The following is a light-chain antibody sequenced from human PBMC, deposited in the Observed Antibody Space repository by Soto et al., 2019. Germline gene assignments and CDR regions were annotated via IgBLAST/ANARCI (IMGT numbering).Light chain of an antibody. CDR3: QQSYSTPPWT. J-gene: IGKJ1*01. CDR1: QSVSIY. CDR2: AAS. Sequence: DVQMTQSPSSLSASVGDRVTITCRASQSVSIYLNWYQQKPGKAPNLLISAASSLQNGVPSRFRGSGSGTDFTRTISGLQPEAFATYYCQQSYSTPPWTFGQGNKGEL. V-gene: IGKV1-39*01.